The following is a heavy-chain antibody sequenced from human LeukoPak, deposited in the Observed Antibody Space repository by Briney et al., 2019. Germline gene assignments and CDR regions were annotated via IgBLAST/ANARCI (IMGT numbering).Heavy chain of an antibody. Sequence: PSETLSLTCSVSDGSINSYYWNWIRRPPGKGLEWIGYIYYNGNTNYSPSLKSRVTMSVDTSKNLFSLKVSSVTAADTAVYYCARGRSNYYGMDIWGQGTTVTVSS. V-gene: IGHV4-59*01. CDR1: DGSINSYY. CDR3: ARGRSNYYGMDI. CDR2: IYYNGNT. D-gene: IGHD1-26*01. J-gene: IGHJ6*02.